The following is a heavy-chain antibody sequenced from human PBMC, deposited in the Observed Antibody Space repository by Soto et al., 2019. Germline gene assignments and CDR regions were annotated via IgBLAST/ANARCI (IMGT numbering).Heavy chain of an antibody. D-gene: IGHD3-16*01. J-gene: IGHJ5*02. Sequence: QITLKESGPTLVKPTQTLTLTCTISGFSLITSGVGVGWIRQPPGKALEWLALIYWDDDKRYSPSLKSRLTITKAPSKTQVVLTMTNMDPVDTATYYCAHIVTGCFTWGRGALVTVSS. CDR2: IYWDDDK. CDR1: GFSLITSGVG. V-gene: IGHV2-5*02. CDR3: AHIVTGCFT.